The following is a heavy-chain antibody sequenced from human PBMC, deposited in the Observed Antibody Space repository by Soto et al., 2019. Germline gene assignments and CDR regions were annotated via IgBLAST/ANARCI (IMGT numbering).Heavy chain of an antibody. Sequence: SQTLSLTCAISGDSVSSNSAAWNWIRQSPSRGLEWLGRAYYRSKWYNDYAVSVKGRISINPDTSKNLFSLQLNSVTPEDTAVYYGGRDRKGGSVMDVWGQGTTVTVSS. CDR3: GRDRKGGSVMDV. CDR2: AYYRSKWYN. V-gene: IGHV6-1*01. D-gene: IGHD6-25*01. J-gene: IGHJ6*02. CDR1: GDSVSSNSAA.